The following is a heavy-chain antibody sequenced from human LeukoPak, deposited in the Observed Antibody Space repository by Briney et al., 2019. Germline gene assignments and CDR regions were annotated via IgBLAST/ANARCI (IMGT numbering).Heavy chain of an antibody. V-gene: IGHV3-23*01. CDR2: MSGSGGST. J-gene: IGHJ6*02. D-gene: IGHD5-18*01. CDR1: GFTFSSYA. CDR3: AKARRIQLWSPYYYGMDV. Sequence: GGSLRLSCAASGFTFSSYAMSWVRQAPGKGLEWVSAMSGSGGSTYYADSVKGRFTISRDNSKNTLYLQMNSLRAEDTAVYYCAKARRIQLWSPYYYGMDVWGQGTTVTVSS.